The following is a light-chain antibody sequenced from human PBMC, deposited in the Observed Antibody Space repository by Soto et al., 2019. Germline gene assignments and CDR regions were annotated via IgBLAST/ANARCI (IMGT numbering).Light chain of an antibody. CDR1: QGINSY. J-gene: IGKJ4*01. V-gene: IGKV1-9*01. CDR3: QQLTSYPLT. CDR2: TAS. Sequence: DIQLTQSPSFLSASVGDRVTVTCRASQGINSYLAWYQQKPGKAPKLLIYTASTLQSGVPSRFSGSGSGTEFTLTITSLQPEDFAAYYCQQLTSYPLTFGGGTKVEIK.